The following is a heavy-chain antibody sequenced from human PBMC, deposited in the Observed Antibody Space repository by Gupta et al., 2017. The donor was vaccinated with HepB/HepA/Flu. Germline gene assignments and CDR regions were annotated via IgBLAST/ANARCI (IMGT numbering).Heavy chain of an antibody. CDR3: AHWQSGYFEYNWFDH. J-gene: IGHJ5*02. Sequence: QITLKESGPTLVKPTQTLTLTCTFSGFSLNTSGVGVGWIRQPPGKALEWRALHYWDDDKRYSPSLKSRLTITKDTSKNQVVLMMANMDPVDTATYYCAHWQSGYFEYNWFDHWGQGTPVTVSS. CDR2: HYWDDDK. CDR1: GFSLNTSGVG. D-gene: IGHD3-22*01. V-gene: IGHV2-5*02.